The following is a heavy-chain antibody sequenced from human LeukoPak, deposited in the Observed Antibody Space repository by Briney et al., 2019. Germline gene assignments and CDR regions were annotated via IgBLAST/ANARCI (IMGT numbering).Heavy chain of an antibody. CDR3: ATKTLRWLQSWFDP. CDR2: ISGSGGST. D-gene: IGHD5-24*01. J-gene: IGHJ5*02. Sequence: GGSLRLSCAASGFTFSSYGMSWVRQAPGKGLEWVSAISGSGGSTYYADSVKGRFTISRDNSKNTLYLQMNSLRAEDTAVYYCATKTLRWLQSWFDPWGQGTLVTVSS. V-gene: IGHV3-23*01. CDR1: GFTFSSYG.